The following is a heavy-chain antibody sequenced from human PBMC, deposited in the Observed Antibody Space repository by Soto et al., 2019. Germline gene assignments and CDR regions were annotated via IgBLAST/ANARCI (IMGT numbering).Heavy chain of an antibody. Sequence: QVQLVQSGAEVKKPEASVKVSCKASGYTFTSYAMHWVRQAPGQRLEWMGWINAGNGNTKYSQKFQGRVTITRDTSASTAYMELSSLRSEDTAVYYCARNDVLLWFGELGFDPWGQGTLVTVSS. J-gene: IGHJ5*02. CDR3: ARNDVLLWFGELGFDP. D-gene: IGHD3-10*01. CDR1: GYTFTSYA. V-gene: IGHV1-3*01. CDR2: INAGNGNT.